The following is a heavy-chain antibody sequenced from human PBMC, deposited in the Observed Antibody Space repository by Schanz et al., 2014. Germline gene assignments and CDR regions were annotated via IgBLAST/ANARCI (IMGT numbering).Heavy chain of an antibody. Sequence: QVYLVESGGDLVKPGGSLRLSCAASGLTFSDYYMSWIRQAPGKGLEWVSYISDSGDSTHYADSVKGRFSISRDNGETSVYLQINSLRVEDTAVYYCARFLARYQYYGVDVWGQGTTGIVSS. V-gene: IGHV3-11*05. CDR1: GLTFSDYY. J-gene: IGHJ6*02. D-gene: IGHD3-3*01. CDR2: ISDSGDST. CDR3: ARFLARYQYYGVDV.